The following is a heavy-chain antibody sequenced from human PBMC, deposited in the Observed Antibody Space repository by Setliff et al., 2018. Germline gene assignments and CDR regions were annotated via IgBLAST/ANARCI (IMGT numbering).Heavy chain of an antibody. D-gene: IGHD2-15*01. V-gene: IGHV4-59*12. Sequence: SETLSLTCTVSGGSISTYYWSWIRQTPVKGLEWIGYVYYSGTTNYNPLFKSRVTISVDRPKNQFSLKLSSVTAADTAIYYCARGGGSVLPNYYYFNYMDVWGKGTTVTVSS. CDR2: VYYSGTT. J-gene: IGHJ6*03. CDR3: ARGGGSVLPNYYYFNYMDV. CDR1: GGSISTYY.